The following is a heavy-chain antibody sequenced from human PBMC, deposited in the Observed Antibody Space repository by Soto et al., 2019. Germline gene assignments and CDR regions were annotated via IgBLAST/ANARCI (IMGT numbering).Heavy chain of an antibody. CDR3: VRDRGSGWFVC. J-gene: IGHJ4*02. CDR2: ISGYKGNT. D-gene: IGHD6-19*01. V-gene: IGHV1-18*01. CDR1: GYTFTSYG. Sequence: QVQLVQSGAEVKKPVASVKVSCKASGYTFTSYGISWVRQAPGQGLEGMGWISGYKGNTNYAQKLQGRVTMTTDTPTSTAYMELRSLRSDDTAIYYCVRDRGSGWFVCWGQGTLDTVSS.